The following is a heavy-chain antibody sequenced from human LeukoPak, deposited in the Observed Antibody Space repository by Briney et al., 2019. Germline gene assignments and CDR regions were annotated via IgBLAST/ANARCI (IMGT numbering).Heavy chain of an antibody. CDR1: GGSISSGGYY. CDR3: ASHSTVTFNS. CDR2: MYYSGST. D-gene: IGHD4-17*01. V-gene: IGHV4-31*03. J-gene: IGHJ5*01. Sequence: SETLSPTCTVSGGSISSGGYYWHWIRQHPGKGLEWIGYMYYSGSTYYNPSLKSRVIISVDTSTNQFSLKLSSVTAADTAVYYCASHSTVTFNSWGPGTLVTVSS.